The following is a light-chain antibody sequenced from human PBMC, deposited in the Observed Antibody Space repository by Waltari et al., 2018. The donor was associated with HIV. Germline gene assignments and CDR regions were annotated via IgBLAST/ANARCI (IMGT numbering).Light chain of an antibody. CDR2: NNY. Sequence: QSVLTQPPSASGTPGQRVTISCSGSSSNIGSNTVNWYQHLPGPAPKLLIYNNYQRPSGVPDRFSGSKSGPSASLAISGLQSEDEADYYCAAWDDSLNGSVFGNGTKVTLL. CDR3: AAWDDSLNGSV. CDR1: SSNIGSNT. V-gene: IGLV1-44*01. J-gene: IGLJ1*01.